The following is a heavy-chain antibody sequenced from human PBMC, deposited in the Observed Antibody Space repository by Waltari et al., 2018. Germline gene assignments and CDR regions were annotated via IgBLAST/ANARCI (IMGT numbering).Heavy chain of an antibody. CDR1: GFTFGSYA. CDR3: ARDSWNNIWHRDY. CDR2: INGGGSTT. J-gene: IGHJ4*02. Sequence: EVQRLESGGDLVQPGEPLSLSFAASGFTFGSYAMSWVRQVQGRGLEWVSTINGGGSTTFYAGSVKGRFTVSRDKSKNTLYLQINSLRVDDTAVYYCARDSWNNIWHRDYWGQGTLVTVSS. V-gene: IGHV3-23*01. D-gene: IGHD1-1*01.